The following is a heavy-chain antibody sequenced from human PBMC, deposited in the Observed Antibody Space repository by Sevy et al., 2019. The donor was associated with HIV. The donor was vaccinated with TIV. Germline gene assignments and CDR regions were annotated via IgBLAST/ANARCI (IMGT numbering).Heavy chain of an antibody. J-gene: IGHJ6*02. V-gene: IGHV4-59*01. D-gene: IGHD3-9*01. CDR3: ARESYDILPGSRGMDV. CDR2: IYYSGST. Sequence: SETLSLTWTVSGGSISSYYWSWIRQPPGKRLEWIGYIYYSGSTNYNPSLKSRVTISVDTSKNQFSLKLRSVTAADTAVYYCARESYDILPGSRGMDVWGQGTTVTVSS. CDR1: GGSISSYY.